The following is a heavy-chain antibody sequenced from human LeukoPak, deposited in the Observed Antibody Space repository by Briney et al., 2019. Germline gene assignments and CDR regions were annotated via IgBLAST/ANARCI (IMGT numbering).Heavy chain of an antibody. J-gene: IGHJ4*02. CDR3: ARGTAMVHFDY. Sequence: GGSLKLSCAASGFTFSSYSMNWVRQAPGEGLEWVSSISSSSSYIYYADSVKGRFTISRDNAKNSLYLQMNSLRAEDTAVYYCARGTAMVHFDYWGQGTLVTVSS. V-gene: IGHV3-21*01. D-gene: IGHD5-18*01. CDR2: ISSSSSYI. CDR1: GFTFSSYS.